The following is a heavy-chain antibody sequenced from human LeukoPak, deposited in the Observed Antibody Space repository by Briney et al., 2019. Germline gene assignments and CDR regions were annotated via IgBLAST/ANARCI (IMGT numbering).Heavy chain of an antibody. CDR3: ARGLNFPNWFDP. J-gene: IGHJ5*02. CDR2: INHSGST. Sequence: PSETLSLTCAVHGGSFSGYYWSWIRQPPGKGLEWIGEINHSGSTNYNPSLKSRVTISVDTSKNQFSLKLSSVTAADTAVYYCARGLNFPNWFDPWGQGTLVTVSS. D-gene: IGHD1-7*01. V-gene: IGHV4-34*01. CDR1: GGSFSGYY.